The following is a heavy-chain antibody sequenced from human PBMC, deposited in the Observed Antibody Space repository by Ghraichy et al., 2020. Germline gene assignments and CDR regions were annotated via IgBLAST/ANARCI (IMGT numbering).Heavy chain of an antibody. CDR1: GFTFSSYS. V-gene: IGHV3-21*01. D-gene: IGHD1-20*01. CDR2: ISSSSSYI. J-gene: IGHJ4*02. CDR3: AREGRRGNWMRNHGPGVIDY. Sequence: GGSLRLSCAASGFTFSSYSMNWVRQAPGKGLEWVSSISSSSSYIYYADSVKGRFTISRDNAKNSLYLQMNSLRAEDTAVHYCAREGRRGNWMRNHGPGVIDYWGQGTLVTVSS.